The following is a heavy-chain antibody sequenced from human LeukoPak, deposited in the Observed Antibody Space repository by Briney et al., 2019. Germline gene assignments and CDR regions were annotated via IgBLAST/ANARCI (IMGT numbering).Heavy chain of an antibody. CDR3: AGSSSAGGY. CDR2: IGGSGGST. D-gene: IGHD6-6*01. Sequence: PGGSLRLSCAASGFTFSSYAMSWVRQAPGKGLEWVSAIGGSGGSTYYADSVKGRFIISRDNSKNTLYLQMNSLRAEDTAVYYCAGSSSAGGYWGQGTLVTVSS. J-gene: IGHJ4*02. CDR1: GFTFSSYA. V-gene: IGHV3-23*01.